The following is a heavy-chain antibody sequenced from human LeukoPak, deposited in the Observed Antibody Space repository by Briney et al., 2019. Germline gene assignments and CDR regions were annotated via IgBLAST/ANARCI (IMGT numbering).Heavy chain of an antibody. J-gene: IGHJ6*04. CDR3: ARGRLVDRAAGV. D-gene: IGHD6-19*01. V-gene: IGHV3-7*01. Sequence: GGSLRLSCAVSGFTFTDYWMNWVRQAPGKGLEWVASIRQDGGEKSYVDSVKGRFTISRDNTKSSLYLQINSLRAEDTAVYYCARGRLVDRAAGVWGKGTTVTVSS. CDR1: GFTFTDYW. CDR2: IRQDGGEK.